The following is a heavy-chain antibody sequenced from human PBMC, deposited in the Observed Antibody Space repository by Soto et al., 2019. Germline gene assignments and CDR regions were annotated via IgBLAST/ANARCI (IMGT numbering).Heavy chain of an antibody. D-gene: IGHD3-10*01. Sequence: GGSLRLSCAASGFTFSNYWMHWVRQGPGKGLVWVSRINSDGSSTSYADSVKGRFTISRDNAKKTLYLQMNSLRAEDTALYFCARGFSSYRIDYWGRGTLVTVSS. CDR3: ARGFSSYRIDY. J-gene: IGHJ4*02. CDR1: GFTFSNYW. V-gene: IGHV3-74*01. CDR2: INSDGSST.